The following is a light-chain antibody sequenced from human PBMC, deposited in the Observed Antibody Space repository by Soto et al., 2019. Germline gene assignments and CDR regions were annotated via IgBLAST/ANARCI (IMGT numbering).Light chain of an antibody. CDR2: TAT. Sequence: DIQMTQSPSSLSASVGDRVTITCRATKSINTYVNWYQQKPGKAPKLLIYTATSLQSGVPSRFSGSGSGTDLTLTISSKQPEYLATYFSQQRDSPSITSGHGTKVDIK. V-gene: IGKV1-39*01. CDR3: QQRDSPSIT. CDR1: KSINTY. J-gene: IGKJ3*01.